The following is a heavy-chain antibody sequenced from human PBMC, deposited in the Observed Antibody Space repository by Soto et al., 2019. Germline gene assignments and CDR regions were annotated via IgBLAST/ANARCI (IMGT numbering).Heavy chain of an antibody. J-gene: IGHJ5*02. CDR3: AREPPRATADLNYFDP. V-gene: IGHV1-18*01. CDR2: ISPFNGHT. CDR1: GYTFINFG. D-gene: IGHD1-7*01. Sequence: QVQLVQSGTEVKKPGASVKVSCKTSGYTFINFGIGWVRQAPGQGLEWMGWISPFNGHTHYAQKFQGRVSLTTDTSTSTAFLELRSLTYDDTAVYYCAREPPRATADLNYFDPWGQGTLVTVSS.